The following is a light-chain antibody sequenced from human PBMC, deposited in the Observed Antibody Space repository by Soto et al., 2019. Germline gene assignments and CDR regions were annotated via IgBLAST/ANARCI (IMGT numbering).Light chain of an antibody. J-gene: IGLJ1*01. CDR2: DVS. Sequence: QSALTQPASVSGSPGQSISISCTGTSSDVGGYNYVSWYQQHPGKAPKLIIFDVSDRPSGVSTRFSGSKSGNTASLTISGLQAEDEADYYCSSHTSGSTRVFGSGTKVTV. V-gene: IGLV2-14*01. CDR1: SSDVGGYNY. CDR3: SSHTSGSTRV.